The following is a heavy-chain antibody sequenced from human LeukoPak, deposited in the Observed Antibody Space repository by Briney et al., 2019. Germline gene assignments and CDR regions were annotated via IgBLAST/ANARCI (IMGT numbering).Heavy chain of an antibody. CDR1: GYTFTNYY. Sequence: ASVKVSCKASGYTFTNYYVHWVRQAPGQGLESMGIINPTGGSTNYAQKFQGRVTMTRDTSTSTVYMELSSLRSGDTAVYYCARDLNGDYGVYWGQGTLVTVFS. V-gene: IGHV1-46*01. J-gene: IGHJ4*02. CDR3: ARDLNGDYGVY. CDR2: INPTGGST. D-gene: IGHD4-17*01.